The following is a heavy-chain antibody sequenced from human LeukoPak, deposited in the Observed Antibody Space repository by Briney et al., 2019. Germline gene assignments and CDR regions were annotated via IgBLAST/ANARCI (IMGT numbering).Heavy chain of an antibody. CDR2: INPSGGST. J-gene: IGHJ4*02. CDR1: GYTFTSYY. CDR3: ARVEAVARGDY. V-gene: IGHV1-46*01. Sequence: GASVKVSCKASGYTFTSYYMHWVRQAPGQGLEWMGIINPSGGSTSYAQKLQGRVTMTTDTSTSTAYMELRSLRSDDTAVYYCARVEAVARGDYWGQGTLVTVSS. D-gene: IGHD6-19*01.